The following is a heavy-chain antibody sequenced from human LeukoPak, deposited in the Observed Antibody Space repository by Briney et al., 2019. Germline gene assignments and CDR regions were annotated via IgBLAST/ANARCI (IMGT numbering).Heavy chain of an antibody. CDR3: ARDHYHKIHSVMVTAPDY. J-gene: IGHJ4*02. D-gene: IGHD2-21*02. Sequence: SVKVSCKASGYTFTDYYLHWVRQAPGQGLEWMGGIIPIFGTANYAQKFQGRVTITADESTSTAYMELSSLRSEDTAVYYCARDHYHKIHSVMVTAPDYWGQGTLVIVSS. V-gene: IGHV1-69*13. CDR2: IIPIFGTA. CDR1: GYTFTDYY.